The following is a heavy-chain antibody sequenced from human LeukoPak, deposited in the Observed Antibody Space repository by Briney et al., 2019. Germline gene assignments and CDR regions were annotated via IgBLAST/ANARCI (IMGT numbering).Heavy chain of an antibody. D-gene: IGHD3-22*01. Sequence: GGSLRLSCAASGFTFSSYAMHWVRQAPGNGLEWVAVISYDGSNKYYADSVKGRFTISRDNSKNTLYLQMNSLRAEDTAVYYCARDWYYYDSSGCLDYWGQGTLVTVSS. J-gene: IGHJ4*02. CDR3: ARDWYYYDSSGCLDY. CDR2: ISYDGSNK. V-gene: IGHV3-30-3*01. CDR1: GFTFSSYA.